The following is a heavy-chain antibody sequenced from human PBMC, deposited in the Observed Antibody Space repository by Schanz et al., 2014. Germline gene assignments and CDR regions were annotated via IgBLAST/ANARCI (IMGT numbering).Heavy chain of an antibody. CDR1: GFIFSNYG. CDR2: ISNGGSDE. D-gene: IGHD6-19*01. Sequence: QERLVESGGGVVQPGRSLRLSCAASGFIFSNYGMHWVRQAPGGGLEWVAGISNGGSDEYYVDSVKGRITISRDNSKNTLFLQMNSLRVEDTAVYYCAASSGWHPSTDYWGQGTLVTVSS. V-gene: IGHV3-30*03. CDR3: AASSGWHPSTDY. J-gene: IGHJ4*02.